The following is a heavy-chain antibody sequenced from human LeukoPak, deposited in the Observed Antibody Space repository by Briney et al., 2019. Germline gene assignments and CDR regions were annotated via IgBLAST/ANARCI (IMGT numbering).Heavy chain of an antibody. CDR2: IYRSGGT. Sequence: PSETLSLTCTVSGYSISSGYYWGWIRQPPGKGLEWIGTIYRSGGTYYNPSLKRRVTISVDTSKNQFSLRLSSVTAADTAVYYCARNAGDYTKPSDYWGQGTLVTVCS. V-gene: IGHV4-38-2*02. CDR3: ARNAGDYTKPSDY. D-gene: IGHD4-11*01. CDR1: GYSISSGYY. J-gene: IGHJ4*02.